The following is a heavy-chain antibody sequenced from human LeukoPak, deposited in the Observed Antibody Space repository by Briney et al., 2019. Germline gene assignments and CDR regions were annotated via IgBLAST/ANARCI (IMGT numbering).Heavy chain of an antibody. V-gene: IGHV4-61*02. D-gene: IGHD2-2*01. CDR2: IYTSGST. CDR1: GGSISSGSYH. CDR3: ARGLKGYCSSTSCYVGDAFDI. Sequence: SETLSLTCTVSGGSISSGSYHWSWIRQPAGKGLEWIGRIYTSGSTNYNPSLKSRVTISVDTSKNQFSLKLSSVTAADTAVYYCARGLKGYCSSTSCYVGDAFDIWGQGTMVTVSS. J-gene: IGHJ3*02.